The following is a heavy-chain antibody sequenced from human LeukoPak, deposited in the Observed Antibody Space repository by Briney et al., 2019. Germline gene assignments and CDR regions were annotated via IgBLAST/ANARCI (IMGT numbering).Heavy chain of an antibody. V-gene: IGHV3-30*03. CDR2: ISFDESNK. Sequence: GGSLRLSCAASGFKFRSYGMHWVRQAPGKGLEWVALISFDESNKYYLDSVKGRFTISRDNGKNSLDLQMNSLRADDTAVYYCARDTLGEGEDANYAVYYFDYWGQGTVVTVSS. J-gene: IGHJ4*02. CDR3: ARDTLGEGEDANYAVYYFDY. CDR1: GFKFRSYG. D-gene: IGHD4/OR15-4a*01.